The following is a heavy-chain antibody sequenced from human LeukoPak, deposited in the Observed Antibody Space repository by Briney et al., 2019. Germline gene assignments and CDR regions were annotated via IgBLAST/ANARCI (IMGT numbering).Heavy chain of an antibody. D-gene: IGHD2-21*02. J-gene: IGHJ4*02. V-gene: IGHV3-23*01. CDR1: GFSSRYA. Sequence: PGGSLRLSCAASGFSSRYAMSWVRQTPGKGLEWVSAISGNSGITVYADSVKGRFSISRDNSENTLYLQMNSLRADDTAVYYCARGTSCGGDCYSILEYWGQGTLVIVSS. CDR2: ISGNSGIT. CDR3: ARGTSCGGDCYSILEY.